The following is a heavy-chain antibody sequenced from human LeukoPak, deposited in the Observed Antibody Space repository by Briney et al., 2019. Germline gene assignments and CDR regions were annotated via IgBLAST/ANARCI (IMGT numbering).Heavy chain of an antibody. CDR2: ISSSSSYI. CDR3: AMSPYYYDSSGYSTFDY. Sequence: GGSLRLSCAASGFTFSSYSMNWVRQAPGKGLEWVSSISSSSSYIYYADSVKGRFTISRDNAKNSLYLQMNSLRAEDTAVYYCAMSPYYYDSSGYSTFDYWGQGTLVTVSS. J-gene: IGHJ4*02. D-gene: IGHD3-22*01. CDR1: GFTFSSYS. V-gene: IGHV3-21*01.